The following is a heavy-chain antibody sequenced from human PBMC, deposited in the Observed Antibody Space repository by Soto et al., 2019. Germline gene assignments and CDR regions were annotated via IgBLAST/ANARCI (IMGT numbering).Heavy chain of an antibody. CDR3: ARGIWVATTASYYFDS. Sequence: QVQLVQSGPEMKKPGTSVILSCKASGYTFSKYALQWVRQALGQRLEWMGWINAGNGNTKYSENFQGRLTITRDTSANTAYMDLRSLTSEDTAVYYCARGIWVATTASYYFDSWGQGTQVTVSS. D-gene: IGHD5-12*01. J-gene: IGHJ4*02. CDR1: GYTFSKYA. CDR2: INAGNGNT. V-gene: IGHV1-3*01.